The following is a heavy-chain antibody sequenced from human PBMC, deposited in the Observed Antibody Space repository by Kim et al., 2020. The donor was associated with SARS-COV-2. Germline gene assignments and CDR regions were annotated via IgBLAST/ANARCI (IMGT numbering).Heavy chain of an antibody. D-gene: IGHD6-19*01. CDR2: ISSSSSTI. CDR3: ARELQWLGIFVGMDV. CDR1: GFTFSSYS. Sequence: GGSLRLSCAASGFTFSSYSMNWVRQAPGKGLEWVSYISSSSSTIYYADSVKGRFTISRDNAKSSLYLQMNSLRDEDTAVYYCARELQWLGIFVGMDVWGQGNTVTVSS. J-gene: IGHJ6*02. V-gene: IGHV3-48*02.